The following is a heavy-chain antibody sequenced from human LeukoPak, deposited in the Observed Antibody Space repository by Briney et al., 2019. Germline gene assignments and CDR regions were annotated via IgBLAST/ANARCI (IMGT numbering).Heavy chain of an antibody. Sequence: GGSLRLSCAASGFTFSSYAMHWVRQAPGKGLEWVAVISYDGSNKYYADSVKGRFTISRDNSKNTLYLQMNSLRAEDTAVYYCARESRSGRGPTVRSPPGEAWGQGTLVTVSS. J-gene: IGHJ5*02. CDR1: GFTFSSYA. D-gene: IGHD4-17*01. CDR3: ARESRSGRGPTVRSPPGEA. V-gene: IGHV3-30-3*01. CDR2: ISYDGSNK.